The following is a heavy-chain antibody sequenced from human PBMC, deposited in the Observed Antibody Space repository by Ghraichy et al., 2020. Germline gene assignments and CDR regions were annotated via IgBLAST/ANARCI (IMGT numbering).Heavy chain of an antibody. CDR2: IIPIFGTA. D-gene: IGHD3-22*01. V-gene: IGHV1-69*06. Sequence: SVKVSCKASGGTFSSYAISWVRQAPGQGLEWMGGIIPIFGTANYAQKFQGRVTITADKSTSTAYMELSSLRSEDTAVYYCARDTYYYDSSGYEYFQHWGQGTLVTVSS. CDR1: GGTFSSYA. CDR3: ARDTYYYDSSGYEYFQH. J-gene: IGHJ1*01.